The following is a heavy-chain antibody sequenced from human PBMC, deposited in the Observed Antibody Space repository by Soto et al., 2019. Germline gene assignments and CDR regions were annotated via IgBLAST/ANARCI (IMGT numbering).Heavy chain of an antibody. J-gene: IGHJ5*02. CDR2: ISGSGDTT. V-gene: IGHV3-23*01. Sequence: PGGSLRLSCAASGFTFSTYPMSWVRQAPGKGLEWVSIISGSGDTTYYADSVKGRFTISRDNSKNTLYLQMNSLGAEDTAVYYCAGDSLFGAFRPPDGLDPWGRGTRVTVS. CDR3: AGDSLFGAFRPPDGLDP. CDR1: GFTFSTYP. D-gene: IGHD3-3*02.